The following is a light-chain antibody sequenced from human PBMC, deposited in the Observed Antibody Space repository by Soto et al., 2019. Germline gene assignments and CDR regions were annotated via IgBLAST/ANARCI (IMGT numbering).Light chain of an antibody. CDR2: RND. V-gene: IGLV1-47*01. J-gene: IGLJ2*01. CDR1: SSNIGRNF. Sequence: QSVLTQPPSASGTPGQRVTISCSGSSSNIGRNFAYWYRQLPGTAPKLLIYRNDQRPSGVPDRISGSKSGDSASLAISGLRSEDEADYYCAAWDDSLSGVVFGGGTKLTV. CDR3: AAWDDSLSGVV.